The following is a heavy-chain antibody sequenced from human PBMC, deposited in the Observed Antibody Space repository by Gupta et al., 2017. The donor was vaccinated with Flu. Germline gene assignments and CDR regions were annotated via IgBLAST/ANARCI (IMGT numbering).Heavy chain of an antibody. Sequence: EVQLLESGGGLVQPGESLRLSCAASGFTFSSYAMSWVRQAPGKGLEWVSGITGSGDSTYYADSVKGRFTISRDSSKNTLYLQMNSLRAEDTAVYYCAKSEEGYWGQGTLVTVSS. V-gene: IGHV3-23*01. CDR3: AKSEEGY. J-gene: IGHJ4*02. CDR1: GFTFSSYA. CDR2: ITGSGDST.